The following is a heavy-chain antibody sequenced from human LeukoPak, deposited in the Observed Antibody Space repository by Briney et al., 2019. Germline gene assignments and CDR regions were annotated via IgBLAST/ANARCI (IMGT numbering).Heavy chain of an antibody. J-gene: IGHJ6*03. CDR2: INPNSGGT. CDR1: GYTFTGYY. V-gene: IGHV1-2*02. Sequence: VASVKVSCKASGYTFTGYYMHWVRQAPGQGLEWMGWINPNSGGTNYAQKFQGRVTMTRDTSISTAYMELSSVTAADTAVYFCARDWGVEARPGYMDVWGKGTTVTVSS. D-gene: IGHD6-6*01. CDR3: ARDWGVEARPGYMDV.